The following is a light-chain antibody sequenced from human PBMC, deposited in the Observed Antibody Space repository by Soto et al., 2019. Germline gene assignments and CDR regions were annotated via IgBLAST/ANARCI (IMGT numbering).Light chain of an antibody. CDR1: QSVSSSY. CDR3: QQCGSSPPT. J-gene: IGKJ1*01. V-gene: IGKV3-20*01. Sequence: EIVLTQSPGTLSLSPGERATLSCRASQSVSSSYLVWYQQKPGQAPRLLFYGASSRATGVPDRFSGRGSGTDFTLTISRLDPEDFAVYYCQQCGSSPPTFGHGTKVELQ. CDR2: GAS.